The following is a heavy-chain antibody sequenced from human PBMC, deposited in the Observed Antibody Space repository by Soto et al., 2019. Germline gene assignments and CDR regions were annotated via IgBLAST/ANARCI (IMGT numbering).Heavy chain of an antibody. CDR1: GFTFSSYA. Sequence: EVQLLVSGGGLVQPGGSLRLSCGASGFTFSSYAMTWVRQAPGKGLEWVSASGSGGRAFYSDSVKGRFTISRDNSRNTLYLPLHSLRVDDTAVYFCAKVTGTTLYWGQGTLVTVSS. CDR2: SGSGGRA. J-gene: IGHJ4*02. D-gene: IGHD1-1*01. CDR3: AKVTGTTLY. V-gene: IGHV3-23*01.